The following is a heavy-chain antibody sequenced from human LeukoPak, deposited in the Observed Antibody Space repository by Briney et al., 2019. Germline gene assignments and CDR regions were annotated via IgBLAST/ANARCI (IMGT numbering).Heavy chain of an antibody. D-gene: IGHD3-22*01. CDR1: GFTFSDYY. Sequence: GGSLRLSCAASGFTFSDYYMSWIRQAPGKGLEWVSYISSSGSTIYYADSVKGRFTISRDNAKNSLYLQMNSLRAEDTAVYYCGGAPYYYDSSGYSDYWGQGPLVTVPS. CDR3: GGAPYYYDSSGYSDY. CDR2: ISSSGSTI. J-gene: IGHJ4*02. V-gene: IGHV3-11*01.